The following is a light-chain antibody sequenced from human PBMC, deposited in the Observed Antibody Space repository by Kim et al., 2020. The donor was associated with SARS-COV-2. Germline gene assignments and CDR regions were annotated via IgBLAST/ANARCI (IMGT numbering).Light chain of an antibody. V-gene: IGLV3-1*01. J-gene: IGLJ2*01. CDR1: ELGDKY. Sequence: VSPGQTASITCSGDELGDKYACWYQQKPGQSPVLVIYQDSKRPSGIPELFSGSNSGNTATLTISGTQAMDEADYYCQAWDSSTAVFGGGTQLTVL. CDR2: QDS. CDR3: QAWDSSTAV.